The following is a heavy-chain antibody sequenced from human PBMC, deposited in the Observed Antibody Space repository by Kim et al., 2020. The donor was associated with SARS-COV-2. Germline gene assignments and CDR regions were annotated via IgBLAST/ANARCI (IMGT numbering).Heavy chain of an antibody. CDR3: ARDISSSKGNWFDP. V-gene: IGHV3-21*01. Sequence: ADSVKGRCTISRDNAKNSLYRQMNSLRAEDTAVYYGARDISSSKGNWFDPWGQGTLVTVSS. D-gene: IGHD6-13*01. J-gene: IGHJ5*02.